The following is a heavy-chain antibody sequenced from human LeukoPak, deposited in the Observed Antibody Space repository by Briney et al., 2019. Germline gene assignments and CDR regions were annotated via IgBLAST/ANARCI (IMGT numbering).Heavy chain of an antibody. CDR2: INLGGST. CDR3: AALGLRFP. V-gene: IGHV4-34*01. Sequence: SETPSLTCGVYGGSFSGYYLSWVRQSPGKGLEWIWEINLGGSTKCNPSLKSRVTILVDTSKSQFSLMLSSVTAADTVVYYCAALGLRFPWGQGTLVTVSS. D-gene: IGHD3-3*01. CDR1: GGSFSGYY. J-gene: IGHJ5*02.